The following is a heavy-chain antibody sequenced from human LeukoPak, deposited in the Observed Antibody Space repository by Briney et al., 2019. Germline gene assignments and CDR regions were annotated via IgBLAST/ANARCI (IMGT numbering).Heavy chain of an antibody. D-gene: IGHD4-23*01. V-gene: IGHV3-21*01. J-gene: IGHJ4*02. CDR1: GFSFSSYT. Sequence: GGSLRLSCSASGFSFSSYTMTWVRQAPGKGLEWVSSISSSSSYIYYADSVKGRFTISRDNAKNSLYLQMNSLRAEDTAVYYCATDYGANSGGFDYWGQGTLVTVSS. CDR2: ISSSSSYI. CDR3: ATDYGANSGGFDY.